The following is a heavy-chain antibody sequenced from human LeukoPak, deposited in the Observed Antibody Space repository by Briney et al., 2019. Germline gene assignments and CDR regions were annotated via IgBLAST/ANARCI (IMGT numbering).Heavy chain of an antibody. CDR2: IRQDVSET. CDR3: ARSVNRAFDI. D-gene: IGHD1-14*01. CDR1: GFTLSSYW. Sequence: GGSLRLSCAASGFTLSSYWMNWVRQIPGKGLEWVAEIRQDVSETYYVDSVKGRFTVSRDNADNSLYLQMNSLRAEDTAIYYCARSVNRAFDIWGQGTMVTVSS. J-gene: IGHJ3*02. V-gene: IGHV3-7*03.